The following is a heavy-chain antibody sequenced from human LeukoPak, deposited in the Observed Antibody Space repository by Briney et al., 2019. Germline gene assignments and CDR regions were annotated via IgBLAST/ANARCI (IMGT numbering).Heavy chain of an antibody. Sequence: SETLSLTCTVSGGSISSYYWSWFRQPPGKGLEWIGYIYYSGNTNYNPSLKSQVTISVDKSKNQFSLKLSFVTAADTAMYYCARSDYHNSGSHTVFDAFDIWGQGTRVTVSS. CDR1: GGSISSYY. CDR3: ARSDYHNSGSHTVFDAFDI. V-gene: IGHV4-59*01. D-gene: IGHD3-10*01. CDR2: IYYSGNT. J-gene: IGHJ3*02.